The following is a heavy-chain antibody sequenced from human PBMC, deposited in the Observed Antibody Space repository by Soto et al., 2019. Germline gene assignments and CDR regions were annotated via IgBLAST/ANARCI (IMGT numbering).Heavy chain of an antibody. CDR3: ARDGGSGAARTHYYYYGMSDV. CDR1: GGSISSYY. D-gene: IGHD6-6*01. V-gene: IGHV4-4*07. J-gene: IGHJ6*02. Sequence: SETLYLTCTVSGGSISSYYWSWIRQPAGKGLEWIGRIYTSGSTNYNPSLKSRVTMSVDTSKNQFSLKLSSVTAGDTAVYYCARDGGSGAARTHYYYYGMSDVWGQGTTVTVSS. CDR2: IYTSGST.